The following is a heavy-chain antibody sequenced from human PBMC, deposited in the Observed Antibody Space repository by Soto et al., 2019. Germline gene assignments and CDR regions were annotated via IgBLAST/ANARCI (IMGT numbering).Heavy chain of an antibody. Sequence: ASVKVSCKVSGYTLTELSMHWVRQAPGKGLEWMGGFDPEDGETIYAQKFQGRVTMTEETSTDTAYMELSSLRSEDTAVYYCATGGGLAVAGTGFAFDIWGQGTMVTVSS. CDR2: FDPEDGET. J-gene: IGHJ3*02. CDR1: GYTLTELS. CDR3: ATGGGLAVAGTGFAFDI. D-gene: IGHD6-19*01. V-gene: IGHV1-24*01.